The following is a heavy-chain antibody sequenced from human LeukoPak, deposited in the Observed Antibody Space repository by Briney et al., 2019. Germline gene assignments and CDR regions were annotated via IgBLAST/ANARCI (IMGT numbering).Heavy chain of an antibody. Sequence: SGGSLRLSCAASGFTFSSYWMHWVRQAPGKGLVWVSRINTDGSSTSYADSVKGRFTISRDNAKNTLYLQMNSLRAEDTAVYYCARLPTYCSSTSCYLDYWGQGTLVTVSS. CDR2: INTDGSST. CDR1: GFTFSSYW. CDR3: ARLPTYCSSTSCYLDY. D-gene: IGHD2-2*01. J-gene: IGHJ4*02. V-gene: IGHV3-74*01.